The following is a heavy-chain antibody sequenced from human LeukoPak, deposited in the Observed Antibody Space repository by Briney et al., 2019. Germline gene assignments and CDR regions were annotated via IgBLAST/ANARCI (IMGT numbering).Heavy chain of an antibody. CDR3: ARDRRQQQLVLDY. CDR2: IYYSGST. Sequence: SETLSLTCAVSGGSISTYYWSWIRQHPGKGLEWIGYIYYSGSTYYNPSLKSRVTISVDTSKNQFSLKLSSVTAADTAVYYCARDRRQQQLVLDYWGQGTLVTVSS. V-gene: IGHV4-31*11. CDR1: GGSISTYY. J-gene: IGHJ4*02. D-gene: IGHD6-13*01.